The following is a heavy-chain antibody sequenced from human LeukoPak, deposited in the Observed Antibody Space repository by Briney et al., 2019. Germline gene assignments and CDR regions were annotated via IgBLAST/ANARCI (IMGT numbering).Heavy chain of an antibody. CDR2: INPNSGGT. V-gene: IGHV1-2*02. CDR1: GCTFTGYY. J-gene: IGHJ4*02. D-gene: IGHD3-9*01. CDR3: AVRYYDILVFDY. Sequence: GSSVKVSCKASGCTFTGYYMHLVRQAPGQGLEWMGWINPNSGGTNYAQKFQGRVTMTRDTSISTAYMELSRLRSDDTAVYYCAVRYYDILVFDYWGQGTLVTVSS.